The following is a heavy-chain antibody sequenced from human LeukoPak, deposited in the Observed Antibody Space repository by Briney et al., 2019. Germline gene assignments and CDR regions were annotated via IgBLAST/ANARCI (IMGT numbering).Heavy chain of an antibody. J-gene: IGHJ6*03. V-gene: IGHV4-59*01. CDR3: ARSDFWSGYRYYYYYYIDV. D-gene: IGHD3-3*01. CDR1: GGSISSYY. CDR2: IYYSGST. Sequence: PSETLSLTCTVSGGSISSYYWSWIRQPPGKGLEWIGYIYYSGSTNYNPSLKSRVTISVDTSKNQFSLKLSSVTAADTAVYYCARSDFWSGYRYYYYYYIDVWGKGTTVTVSS.